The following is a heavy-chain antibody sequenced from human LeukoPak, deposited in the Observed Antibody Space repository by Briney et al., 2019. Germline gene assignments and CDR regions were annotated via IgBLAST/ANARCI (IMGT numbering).Heavy chain of an antibody. CDR2: ISYDGSNK. CDR3: AKEDVVVITIRYFQH. V-gene: IGHV3-30*18. Sequence: GGSLRLSCAASGFTFSSYGMHWVRQAPGKGLEWVAVISYDGSNKYSADSVKGRFTISRDNSKNTLYLQMNSLRTEDTAIYYCAKEDVVVITIRYFQHWGQGTLVTVSS. CDR1: GFTFSSYG. D-gene: IGHD3-22*01. J-gene: IGHJ1*01.